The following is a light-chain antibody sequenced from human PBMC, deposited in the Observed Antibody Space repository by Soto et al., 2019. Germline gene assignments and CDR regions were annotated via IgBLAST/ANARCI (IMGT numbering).Light chain of an antibody. Sequence: EIVLTQSPATLSLSPGERATLSCRASQSVSGYLAWYQQKPGQAPRLLISDGSHRAAGIPSRSSGSGSGTDFTLTISGLEPEDFAVYYCQQRSNWLISFGPGTKVDI. V-gene: IGKV3-11*01. CDR2: DGS. CDR3: QQRSNWLIS. J-gene: IGKJ3*01. CDR1: QSVSGY.